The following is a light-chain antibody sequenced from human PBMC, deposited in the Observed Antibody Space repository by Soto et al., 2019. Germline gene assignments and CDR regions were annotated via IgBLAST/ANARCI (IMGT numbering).Light chain of an antibody. CDR3: QQYGNSPWA. Sequence: EIVLTQSPGTLSLSPGERATLSCRASQSVSSSLAWYQQKTGQAPRLLISGASSRATGIPDRFSGSGSETDFTLTISRLEPEDFAVYYCQQYGNSPWAFGQGTKVEV. CDR2: GAS. J-gene: IGKJ1*01. V-gene: IGKV3-20*01. CDR1: QSVSSSL.